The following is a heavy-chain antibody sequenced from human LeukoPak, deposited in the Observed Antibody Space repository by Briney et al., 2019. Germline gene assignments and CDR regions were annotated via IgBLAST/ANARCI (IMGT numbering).Heavy chain of an antibody. CDR3: ARDGRGSRSSWFDP. CDR2: INPSGGST. Sequence: ASVKVSCKASGFTFTNYNLHWVRQAPGQRLEWMGIINPSGGSTNYAQNFQGRVTMTRDTSTSTVYMELSSLRSDDTAVYYCARDGRGSRSSWFDPWGQGTLVIVSS. J-gene: IGHJ5*02. D-gene: IGHD3-10*01. V-gene: IGHV1-46*01. CDR1: GFTFTNYN.